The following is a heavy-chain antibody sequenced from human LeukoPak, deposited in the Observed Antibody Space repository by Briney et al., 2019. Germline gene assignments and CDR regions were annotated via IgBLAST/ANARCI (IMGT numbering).Heavy chain of an antibody. CDR1: GFTFDDHD. CDR2: INWNGGST. V-gene: IGHV3-20*04. J-gene: IGHJ4*02. D-gene: IGHD1-26*01. Sequence: PGGSLRLSCVASGFTFDDHDMSWVRQAPGKGLEWVSNINWNGGSTGYADSVKGRFTISRDNAKNPLYLQMNSLRAEDTAFYYCARGKMVGATAWGGLDYWGQGTLVTVSS. CDR3: ARGKMVGATAWGGLDY.